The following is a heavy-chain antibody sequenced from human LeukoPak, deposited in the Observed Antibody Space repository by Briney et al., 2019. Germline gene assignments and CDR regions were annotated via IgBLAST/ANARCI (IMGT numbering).Heavy chain of an antibody. CDR2: IYYSGST. J-gene: IGHJ4*02. Sequence: SETLSLTCTVSGGSISSYYWSWIRQPPGKGLEWIGYIYYSGSTNYNPSLKSRVTISVDASKDQFSLKLSSVTAADTAVYYCARQYYYDSSGYSEYYFDYWGQGTLVTLSS. V-gene: IGHV4-59*08. CDR1: GGSISSYY. D-gene: IGHD3-22*01. CDR3: ARQYYYDSSGYSEYYFDY.